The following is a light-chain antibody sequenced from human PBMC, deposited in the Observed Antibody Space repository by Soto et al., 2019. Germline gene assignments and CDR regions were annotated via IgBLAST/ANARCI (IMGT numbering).Light chain of an antibody. J-gene: IGKJ5*01. Sequence: EIVMTQSPATLSVSPGERATLSCRASQSISSNLAWYQQKPGQAPRLLIYGASTRATDIPARFSGSGSETEFTLTISSLQSEDFAVYYCQQYNNWPITFGQGTRLEIK. CDR3: QQYNNWPIT. CDR1: QSISSN. V-gene: IGKV3-15*01. CDR2: GAS.